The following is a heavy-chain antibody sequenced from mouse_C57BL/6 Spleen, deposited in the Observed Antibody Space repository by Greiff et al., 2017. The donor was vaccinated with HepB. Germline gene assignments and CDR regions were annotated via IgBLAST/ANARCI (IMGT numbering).Heavy chain of an antibody. V-gene: IGHV1-64*01. CDR3: ARAPYGSSGGGDY. CDR2: IHPNSGST. CDR1: GYTFTSYW. J-gene: IGHJ2*01. Sequence: VQLQQSGAELVKPGASVKLSCKASGYTFTSYWMHWVKQRPGQGLEWIGMIHPNSGSTNYNEKFKSKATLTVDKSSSTAYMQPSSLTSEDSAVYYCARAPYGSSGGGDYWGQGTTLTVSS. D-gene: IGHD1-1*01.